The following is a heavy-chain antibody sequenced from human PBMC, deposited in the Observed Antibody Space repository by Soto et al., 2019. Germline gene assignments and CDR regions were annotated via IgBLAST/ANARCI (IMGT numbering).Heavy chain of an antibody. Sequence: DVQLLESGGGLVQPGGSLRLSCAASGFTFSSYAVRWVRQAPVKGLEWVSAISGSGGSTYYADSVKGRFTISRDNSKNTLYLQMNSLRAEDTAVYYCARRGSGSDYDYWGQGTLVTVSS. J-gene: IGHJ4*02. V-gene: IGHV3-23*01. D-gene: IGHD1-26*01. CDR1: GFTFSSYA. CDR2: ISGSGGST. CDR3: ARRGSGSDYDY.